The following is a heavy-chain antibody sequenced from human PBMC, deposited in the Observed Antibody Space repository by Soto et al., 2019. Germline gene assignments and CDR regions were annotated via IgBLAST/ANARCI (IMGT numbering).Heavy chain of an antibody. CDR1: GGSISSSSYY. V-gene: IGHV4-39*01. CDR3: ARHLYGMDV. CDR2: IYYSGST. Sequence: SSETLSLTCTVSGGSISSSSYYWGWIRQPPGKGLEWIGSIYYSGSTYYNPSLKSRVTISVDTSKNQFSLKLSSVTAADTAVYYCARHLYGMDVWGQGTTVTVSS. J-gene: IGHJ6*02.